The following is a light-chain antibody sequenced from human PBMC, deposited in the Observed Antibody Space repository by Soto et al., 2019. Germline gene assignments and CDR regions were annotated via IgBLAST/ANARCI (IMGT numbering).Light chain of an antibody. CDR3: QQSYSTLSIT. V-gene: IGKV1-39*01. CDR1: QSISNY. CDR2: AAS. Sequence: DIQMTQSPSSLSASVGDRVTITCRASQSISNYLNWYQQKPGRAPQLLIYAASSLQSGVPSRFSGSGSGTDFTLTISSLQPEDFATYYCQQSYSTLSITFGQGTRLEIK. J-gene: IGKJ5*01.